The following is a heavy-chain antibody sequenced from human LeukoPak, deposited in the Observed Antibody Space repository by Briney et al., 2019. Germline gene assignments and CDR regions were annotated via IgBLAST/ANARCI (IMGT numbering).Heavy chain of an antibody. CDR1: GGPISSSSYY. Sequence: SETLSLTCTVSGGPISSSSYYWGWIRQPPGKGLEWIGSIHYSGSTYYNPSLKSRVTISVDTSKSHLSLKLSSVTAADTAVYYCARSYGQQLELDYWGQGTLVTVSS. D-gene: IGHD6-13*01. V-gene: IGHV4-39*02. CDR2: IHYSGST. CDR3: ARSYGQQLELDY. J-gene: IGHJ4*02.